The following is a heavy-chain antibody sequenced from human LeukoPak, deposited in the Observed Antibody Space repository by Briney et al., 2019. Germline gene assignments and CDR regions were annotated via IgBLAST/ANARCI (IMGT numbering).Heavy chain of an antibody. V-gene: IGHV3-33*08. Sequence: GGSLRLSCAASGFTFSSYGMHWVRQAPGKGLEWVAVIWYGGSNKYYADSVKGRFTISRDNSKNTLYLQMNSLRAEDTAVYYCAREARYCSGGSCYWSYFDYWGQGTLVTVSS. CDR1: GFTFSSYG. J-gene: IGHJ4*02. D-gene: IGHD2-15*01. CDR3: AREARYCSGGSCYWSYFDY. CDR2: IWYGGSNK.